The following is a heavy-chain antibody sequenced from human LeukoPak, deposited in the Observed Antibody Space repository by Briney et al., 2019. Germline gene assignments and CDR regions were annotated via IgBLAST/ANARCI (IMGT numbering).Heavy chain of an antibody. D-gene: IGHD2-15*01. CDR3: AGHSFDTVDAFDV. V-gene: IGHV5-10-1*01. CDR2: IDPSDSYT. J-gene: IGHJ3*01. CDR1: GYSFTSYW. Sequence: GESLKISCKGSGYSFTSYWITWVRQMPGKGLEWMGRIDPSDSYTNYSPSFQGHVTISIDKSISTAYLQWSSLKASDTAMYFCAGHSFDTVDAFDVWGQGTIVTVTA.